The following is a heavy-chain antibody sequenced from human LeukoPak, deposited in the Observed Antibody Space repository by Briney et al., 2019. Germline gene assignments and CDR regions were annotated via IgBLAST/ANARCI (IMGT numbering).Heavy chain of an antibody. Sequence: SETLSLTCTVSGGSISSYYWSWIRQPPGKGLEWIGYISSSGSTNYNPSLKSRVTISVDTPINQFSLKLSSVTAADTAVYYCARDMLEYCSRTTCYFYGMDVWGQGTTVTVSS. CDR2: ISSSGST. V-gene: IGHV4-59*01. CDR3: ARDMLEYCSRTTCYFYGMDV. CDR1: GGSISSYY. J-gene: IGHJ6*02. D-gene: IGHD2-2*01.